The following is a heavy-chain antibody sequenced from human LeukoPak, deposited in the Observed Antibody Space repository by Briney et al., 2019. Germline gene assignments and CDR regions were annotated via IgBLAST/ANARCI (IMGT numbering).Heavy chain of an antibody. D-gene: IGHD2-21*02. J-gene: IGHJ3*02. CDR3: ARVRSGDDCYTDDAFDI. CDR2: INPSGGST. CDR1: GYTFTSYY. V-gene: IGHV1-46*01. Sequence: ASVKVSCKSSGYTFTSYYMHWVRQAPVQGLEWMGIINPSGGSTSYAQKFQGRVTMTRDMSTSTVYMELSSLRSEDTAVYYCARVRSGDDCYTDDAFDIWGQGTMVTVSS.